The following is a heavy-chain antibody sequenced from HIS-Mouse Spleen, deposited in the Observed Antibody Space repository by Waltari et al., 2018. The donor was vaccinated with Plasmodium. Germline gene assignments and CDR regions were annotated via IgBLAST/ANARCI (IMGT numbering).Heavy chain of an antibody. D-gene: IGHD1-26*01. CDR3: ARLLPWVHGHFDD. J-gene: IGHJ4*02. CDR1: GYTFSSHG. Sequence: QVQLVQSGAEGKRPGASVKVSCKASGYTFSSHGISWVRRAPGQGLEWMGWISGYNGNTNEAQKGQGRVTMTTDTSTSTAYMELRSLRSDDTAVYYCARLLPWVHGHFDDWGQGTLVTVSS. CDR2: ISGYNGNT. V-gene: IGHV1-18*01.